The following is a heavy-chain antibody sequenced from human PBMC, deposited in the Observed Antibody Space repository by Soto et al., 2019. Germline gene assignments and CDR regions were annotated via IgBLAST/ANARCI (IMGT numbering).Heavy chain of an antibody. CDR3: ARGRYCLTGRFFPNWFDS. D-gene: IGHD7-27*01. Sequence: TSETLSLTCSVSGDSITNLDYFWAWIRQPPGQALEYIGYIYKSATTYYNPSFESRVAISVDTSKNQFSLNVTSVTAADTAVYFCARGRYCLTGRFFPNWFDSWGQGALVTVSS. CDR2: IYKSATT. V-gene: IGHV4-30-4*01. CDR1: GDSITNLDYF. J-gene: IGHJ5*01.